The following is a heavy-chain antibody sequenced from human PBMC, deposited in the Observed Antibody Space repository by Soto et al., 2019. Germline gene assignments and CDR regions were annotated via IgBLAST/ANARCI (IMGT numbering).Heavy chain of an antibody. CDR2: IYYSGST. V-gene: IGHV4-59*08. CDR3: ARRYGDCFDY. D-gene: IGHD4-17*01. Sequence: TETLSLTFTVSGGSISSYYWSWIRQPPGKGLEWIGYIYYSGSTNYNPSLKSRVTISVDTSKNQFSLKLSSVTAADTAVYYCARRYGDCFDYWGQGTLVTVSS. J-gene: IGHJ4*02. CDR1: GGSISSYY.